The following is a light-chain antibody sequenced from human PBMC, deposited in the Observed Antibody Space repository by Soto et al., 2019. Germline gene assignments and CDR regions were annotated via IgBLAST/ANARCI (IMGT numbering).Light chain of an antibody. J-gene: IGKJ1*01. CDR1: QSVSSSY. CDR3: QQFGRSWWT. CDR2: GAS. V-gene: IGKV3-20*01. Sequence: EMVLTQSPGTLSLSPGERATLSFSTSQSVSSSYLAWYQQKPGQAPRLLIYGASSRATGIPDRFSGSGSGIDFTLTISRLEPEDFAVYYCQQFGRSWWTFGQGTKVEIK.